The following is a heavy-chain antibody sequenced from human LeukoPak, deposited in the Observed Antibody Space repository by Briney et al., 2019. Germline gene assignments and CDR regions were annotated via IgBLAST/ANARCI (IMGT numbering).Heavy chain of an antibody. CDR1: GFTFSSSW. CDR3: ARWNNDWEFDY. CDR2: IKEDGNEE. V-gene: IGHV3-7*05. D-gene: IGHD1/OR15-1a*01. J-gene: IGHJ4*02. Sequence: GGSLRLSCAASGFTFSSSWMTWVRKAPGKGLEWVAHIKEDGNEEYYVDSVKGRFTISRDNAKNSLYLQMNSLRAEDTAVFYCARWNNDWEFDYWGQGTLVSVSS.